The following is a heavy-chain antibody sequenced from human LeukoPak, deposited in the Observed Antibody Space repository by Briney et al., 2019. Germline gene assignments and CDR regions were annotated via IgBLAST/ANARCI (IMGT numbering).Heavy chain of an antibody. V-gene: IGHV3-11*06. Sequence: GGSLRLSCAASGFTFSDYYMSWIRQAPGKGLEWVSSISGTSSYIYYADSVKGRFTISRDNAKNSLYLQMNRLRADDTAVYYCARELQLERLAFGKEGSAFDYWGQGTLVTVSS. CDR3: ARELQLERLAFGKEGSAFDY. J-gene: IGHJ4*02. CDR2: ISGTSSYI. D-gene: IGHD1-1*01. CDR1: GFTFSDYY.